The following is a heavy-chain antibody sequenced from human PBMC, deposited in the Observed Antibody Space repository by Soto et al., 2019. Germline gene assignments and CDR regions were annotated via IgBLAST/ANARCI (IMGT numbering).Heavy chain of an antibody. J-gene: IGHJ6*03. CDR2: MNPNSGNT. CDR3: ARGRLLQWANYYYYMDV. V-gene: IGHV1-8*01. D-gene: IGHD4-17*01. Sequence: ASVKVSCKASGYTFTSYDINWVRQATGQGLEWMGWMNPNSGNTGYAQKFQGRVTMTRNTSISTAYMELSSLRSEGTAVYYCARGRLLQWANYYYYMDVWGKGTTVTVSS. CDR1: GYTFTSYD.